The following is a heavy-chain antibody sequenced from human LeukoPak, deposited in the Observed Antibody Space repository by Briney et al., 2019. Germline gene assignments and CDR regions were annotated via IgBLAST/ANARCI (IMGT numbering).Heavy chain of an antibody. D-gene: IGHD1-26*01. Sequence: GGSPRLSCAGSGFTFRRYAMNWVRQAPGKGLEWVSAISGSGGSTYYADSVKGRFTISRDNSKNTLYLQMNSLRAEDTAVYYCAKDLVGAFGIWGQGTMVTVSS. J-gene: IGHJ3*02. CDR1: GFTFRRYA. CDR3: AKDLVGAFGI. V-gene: IGHV3-23*01. CDR2: ISGSGGST.